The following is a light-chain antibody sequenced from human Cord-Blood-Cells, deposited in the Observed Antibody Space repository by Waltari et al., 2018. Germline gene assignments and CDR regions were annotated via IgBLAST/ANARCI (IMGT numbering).Light chain of an antibody. V-gene: IGLV2-8*01. CDR2: EVS. CDR1: SSDVGGYNY. Sequence: QSALTPPPSASGSPGQSVTISCPGTSSDVGGYNYVSWYQQHPGKAPKLMIYEVSKRPSGVPDRFSGSKSGNTASLTVSGLQAEDEADYYCSSYAGSNNLIFGTGTKVTVL. J-gene: IGLJ1*01. CDR3: SSYAGSNNLI.